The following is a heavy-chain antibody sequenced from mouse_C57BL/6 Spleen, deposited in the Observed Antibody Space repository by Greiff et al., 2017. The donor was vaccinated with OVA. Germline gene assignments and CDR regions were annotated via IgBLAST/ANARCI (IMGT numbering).Heavy chain of an antibody. V-gene: IGHV5-12*01. CDR1: GFTFSDYY. Sequence: EVNVVDSGGGLVQPGGSLKLSCAASGFTFSDYYMYWVRQTPEKRLEWVAYISNGGGSTYYPDTVKGRFTISRDNAKNTLYLQMSRLKSEDTAMYYCARPTGDSSGYVDYAMDYWGQGTSVTVSS. CDR2: ISNGGGST. J-gene: IGHJ4*01. D-gene: IGHD3-2*02. CDR3: ARPTGDSSGYVDYAMDY.